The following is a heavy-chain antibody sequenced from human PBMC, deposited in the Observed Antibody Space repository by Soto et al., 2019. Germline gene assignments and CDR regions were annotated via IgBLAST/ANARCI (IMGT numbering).Heavy chain of an antibody. D-gene: IGHD2-8*01. CDR3: TTETTGYCTNGVCPDYYFDY. Sequence: GGSLRLSCAASGFTFSNAWMSWVRQAPGKGLEWVGRIKSKTDGGTTDHAAPVKGRFTISRDDSKNTLYLQMNSLKTEDTAVYYCTTETTGYCTNGVCPDYYFDYWGQGTLVTVSS. J-gene: IGHJ4*02. CDR1: GFTFSNAW. CDR2: IKSKTDGGTT. V-gene: IGHV3-15*01.